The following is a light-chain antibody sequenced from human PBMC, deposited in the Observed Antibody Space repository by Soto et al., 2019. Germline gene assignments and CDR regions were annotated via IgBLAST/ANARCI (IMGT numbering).Light chain of an antibody. CDR3: SSYTTINTVVV. J-gene: IGLJ3*02. CDR2: DVT. Sequence: QSALTQPASVSGSPGQSITFSCTGTSSDIGAYNYVSWYQHHPGKAPKLLIYDVTDRTSGVSDRFSGSKSGTTASLTISGLQAEDEADYFCSSYTTINTVVVFGGGTKPTVL. CDR1: SSDIGAYNY. V-gene: IGLV2-14*03.